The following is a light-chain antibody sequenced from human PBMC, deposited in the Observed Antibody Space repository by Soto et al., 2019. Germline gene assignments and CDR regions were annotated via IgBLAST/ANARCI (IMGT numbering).Light chain of an antibody. CDR3: CSYAGSYTVV. CDR1: SSDVGGYNY. Sequence: QSALTQPRSVSGSPGQSVTISCTGTSSDVGGYNYVSWYQQHPGKAPKLMIYDVNKGPSGVPDRFSGSKSGNTASLTISGLQAEDEADDYCCSYAGSYTVVFGGGTKLTVL. J-gene: IGLJ2*01. CDR2: DVN. V-gene: IGLV2-11*01.